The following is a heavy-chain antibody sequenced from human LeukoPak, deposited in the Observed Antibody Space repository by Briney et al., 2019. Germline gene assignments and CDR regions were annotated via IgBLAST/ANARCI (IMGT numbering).Heavy chain of an antibody. D-gene: IGHD5-18*01. J-gene: IGHJ4*02. Sequence: GSLRLSCAASGFTLSSYGMHWVRQAPGKGLEWVAVISYDGSNKYYADSVKGRFTISRDNSKNTLYLQMNSLRAEDTAVYYCASQRQVGYSQGGFHYWGQGTLVTVSS. CDR3: ASQRQVGYSQGGFHY. V-gene: IGHV3-30*03. CDR2: ISYDGSNK. CDR1: GFTLSSYG.